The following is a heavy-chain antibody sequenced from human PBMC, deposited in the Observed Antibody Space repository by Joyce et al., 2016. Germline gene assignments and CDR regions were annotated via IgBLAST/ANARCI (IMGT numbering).Heavy chain of an antibody. D-gene: IGHD3-16*01. CDR1: GYSFISYG. CDR3: ARSAVRGTLSPFFDY. V-gene: IGHV5-51*01. CDR2: INPEDSDT. J-gene: IGHJ4*02. Sequence: EVQLVQSGGEVKKPGESLKISCKGVGYSFISYGLGWVRQMPGKGLELMGIINPEDSDTRYSPSFQGQVTISVDRSIKTAHLRWGSLRASDTAIYYCARSAVRGTLSPFFDYWGQGSLVTVSS.